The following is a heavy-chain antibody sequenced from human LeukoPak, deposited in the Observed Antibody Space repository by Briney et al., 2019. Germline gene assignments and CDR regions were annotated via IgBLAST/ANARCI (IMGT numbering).Heavy chain of an antibody. J-gene: IGHJ4*02. Sequence: GGSLRLSCAASGFTFSSYWMHWVRQAPGKGLVWVSRISSGGSSTSYADSGKGRFTISRDNAKNTLYLQMHSLRVDDKAVYYCASGSNHFGDWGQGTLVTVSS. CDR2: ISSGGSST. D-gene: IGHD1-26*01. CDR3: ASGSNHFGD. CDR1: GFTFSSYW. V-gene: IGHV3-74*01.